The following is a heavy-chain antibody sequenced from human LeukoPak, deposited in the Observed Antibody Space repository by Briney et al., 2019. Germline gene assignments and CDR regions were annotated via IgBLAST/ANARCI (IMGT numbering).Heavy chain of an antibody. D-gene: IGHD2-15*01. CDR2: IYSGGST. CDR3: ARSSRSVVADLLDAFDI. J-gene: IGHJ3*02. CDR1: GFTVSSNY. Sequence: GGSLRLSCAASGFTVSSNYMSWVRQAPGKGLEWVSVIYSGGSTYYADSVKGRFTISRDNSKNTLYLQMNSLRAEDTAVYYCARSSRSVVADLLDAFDIWGQGTMVTVSS. V-gene: IGHV3-53*01.